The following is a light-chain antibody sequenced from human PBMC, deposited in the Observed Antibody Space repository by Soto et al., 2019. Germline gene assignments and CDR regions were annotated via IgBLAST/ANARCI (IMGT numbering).Light chain of an antibody. J-gene: IGKJ4*01. CDR3: QQLNSYPHT. V-gene: IGKV1-9*01. Sequence: DIPFTQSPSFLSASVGDRVTITCRASQGISSYLAWYHQKPGKAPKLLIYAASTLQSGVPSRFSGSGSGTEFTLTISSLQPEDFATYYCQQLNSYPHTFGGGTKV. CDR1: QGISSY. CDR2: AAS.